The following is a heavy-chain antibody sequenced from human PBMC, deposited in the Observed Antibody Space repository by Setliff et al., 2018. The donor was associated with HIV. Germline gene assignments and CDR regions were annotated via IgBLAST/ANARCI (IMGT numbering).Heavy chain of an antibody. J-gene: IGHJ5*02. CDR1: GFTVSSNY. Sequence: PGGSLRLSCAASGFTVSSNYMSWVRKAPGKGLEWVSVIYIGGSTFYTDSVKGRFTISRDNSKNTLYLHMNSLRAEDTAVYYCATLRQQLITGWFDPWGQGTLVTVSS. D-gene: IGHD6-13*01. V-gene: IGHV3-53*01. CDR3: ATLRQQLITGWFDP. CDR2: IYIGGST.